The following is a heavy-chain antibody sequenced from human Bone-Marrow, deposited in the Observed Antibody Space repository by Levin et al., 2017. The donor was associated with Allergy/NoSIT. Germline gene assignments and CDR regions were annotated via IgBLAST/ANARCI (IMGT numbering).Heavy chain of an antibody. D-gene: IGHD6-6*01. V-gene: IGHV1-2*02. J-gene: IGHJ3*01. Sequence: ASVKVSCKASGYTFTDYYLHWVRQAPGQGLEWMGWISPTNGATNYAQNFQGRVTMARDTSISTAYMELSGLRSDDTAVYYCARDRSYGDGLDVWGPGTMVTVSS. CDR2: ISPTNGAT. CDR3: ARDRSYGDGLDV. CDR1: GYTFTDYY.